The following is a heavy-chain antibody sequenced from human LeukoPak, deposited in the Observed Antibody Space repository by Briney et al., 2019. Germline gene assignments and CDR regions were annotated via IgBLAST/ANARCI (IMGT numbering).Heavy chain of an antibody. CDR2: ISGSGDAT. J-gene: IGHJ4*02. CDR3: AKGHFASPSFFDY. CDR1: KFNFA. D-gene: IGHD6-6*01. Sequence: GGSLRLSCAASKFNFAMSWVRQTADKRLEWVSAISGSGDATFYTDSVKGRFTISRDNSKNTLYLQMNNLRVEDTAVYYCAKGHFASPSFFDYWGQGTLVTVSS. V-gene: IGHV3-23*01.